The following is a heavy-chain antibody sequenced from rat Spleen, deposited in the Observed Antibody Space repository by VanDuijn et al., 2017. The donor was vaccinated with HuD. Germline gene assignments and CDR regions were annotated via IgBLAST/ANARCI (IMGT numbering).Heavy chain of an antibody. J-gene: IGHJ2*01. CDR1: GFTFSAYA. CDR2: IIYDGSST. V-gene: IGHV5-17*01. D-gene: IGHD4-2*01. CDR3: ARHDTGEGYFDY. Sequence: EVQLVESGGGLVQPGRSLKLSCAASGFTFSAYAMDWVRQAPKKGLAWVATIIYDGSSTYYRDTVKGRFTISRDNAKSTLYLQMDSLRSEDMATYYCARHDTGEGYFDYWGQGVMVTVSS.